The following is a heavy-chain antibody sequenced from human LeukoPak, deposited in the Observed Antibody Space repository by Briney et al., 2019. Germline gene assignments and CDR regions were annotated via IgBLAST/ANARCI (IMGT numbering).Heavy chain of an antibody. CDR1: GFTFSSYA. V-gene: IGHV3-30-3*01. D-gene: IGHD6-19*01. Sequence: GGSLRLSCAASGFTFSSYAMHWVRQAPGKGLEWVAVISYDGSNKYYADSVKGRFTISRDNSKNTLYLQMNSLRAEDTAVYYCARASGWYTLLGEFDYWGQGTLVTVSS. CDR3: ARASGWYTLLGEFDY. J-gene: IGHJ4*02. CDR2: ISYDGSNK.